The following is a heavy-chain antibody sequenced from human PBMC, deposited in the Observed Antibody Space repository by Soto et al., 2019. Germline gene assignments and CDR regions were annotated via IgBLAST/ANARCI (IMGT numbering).Heavy chain of an antibody. CDR1: GFTFSSYS. V-gene: IGHV3-21*01. CDR2: ITSSSNYI. CDR3: ARGGESGSYYLTHIGF. J-gene: IGHJ4*02. D-gene: IGHD1-26*01. Sequence: LRLSCAASGFTFSSYSINWVRQAPGKGLEWVSYITSSSNYIYYADSVKDRFTVSRDNARNSVSLQMNNLRAEDTAVYYCARGGESGSYYLTHIGFWGQGTLVTVSS.